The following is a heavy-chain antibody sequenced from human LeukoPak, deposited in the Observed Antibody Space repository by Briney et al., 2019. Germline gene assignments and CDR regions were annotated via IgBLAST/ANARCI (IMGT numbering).Heavy chain of an antibody. CDR3: ATTKFYDSSGYVDY. V-gene: IGHV3-7*01. Sequence: GGSLRLSCAASGFTFSTYCMSWVRQAPGKGLEWVANIKQDGSEKYYVDSVKGRFIISRDNAKNSLYLQMNSLRAEDTAVYYCATTKFYDSSGYVDYWGQGTLVTVSS. J-gene: IGHJ4*02. D-gene: IGHD3-22*01. CDR1: GFTFSTYC. CDR2: IKQDGSEK.